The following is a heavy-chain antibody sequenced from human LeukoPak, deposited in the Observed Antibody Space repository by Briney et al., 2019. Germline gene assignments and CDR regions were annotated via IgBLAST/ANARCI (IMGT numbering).Heavy chain of an antibody. J-gene: IGHJ4*02. Sequence: PSETLSLTCTVSGGSISSSSYYWGRMRQPPGKGQEWIGRIYYSGSTYYNPSRKSRVTISVDTSKNQFSLKLSSVTAADTAVYYCARDATPFDYWGQGTLVTVSS. CDR3: ARDATPFDY. CDR1: GGSISSSSYY. CDR2: IYYSGST. V-gene: IGHV4-39*07.